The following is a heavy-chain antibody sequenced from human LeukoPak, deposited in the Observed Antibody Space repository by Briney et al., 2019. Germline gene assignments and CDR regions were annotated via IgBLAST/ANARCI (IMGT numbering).Heavy chain of an antibody. Sequence: PGGSLRLSCAASGFTFSSYGMHWVRQAPGKGLEWVAVISYDGSNKYYADSVKGRFTISRDNSKNTLYLQMNSLRAEDTAVYYCAKGSSGWYLDWFDPWGQGTLVTVSS. CDR3: AKGSSGWYLDWFDP. J-gene: IGHJ5*02. V-gene: IGHV3-30*18. CDR2: ISYDGSNK. CDR1: GFTFSSYG. D-gene: IGHD6-19*01.